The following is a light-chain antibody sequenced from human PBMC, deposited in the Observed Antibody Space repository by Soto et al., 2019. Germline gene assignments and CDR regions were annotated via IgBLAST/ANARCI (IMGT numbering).Light chain of an antibody. CDR2: GAS. CDR1: QSVSSNF. V-gene: IGKV3-20*01. Sequence: EIGLTQSPGTLSLSPGERATLSCRASQSVSSNFLAWYQQKPGQAPRLPIYGASRRATGIPDRFSGSGSGTDFTLTISRLESEDFALYYCQHYGSSPSTFGQGTRLEIK. J-gene: IGKJ5*01. CDR3: QHYGSSPST.